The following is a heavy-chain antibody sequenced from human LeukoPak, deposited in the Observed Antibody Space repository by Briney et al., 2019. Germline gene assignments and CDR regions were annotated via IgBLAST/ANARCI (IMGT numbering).Heavy chain of an antibody. CDR3: ARVRHKGGFDP. J-gene: IGHJ5*02. Sequence: HPGRSLRLSCAASGFTFSSYAMHWVRQAPGKGLEWVAVISYDGSNKYYGDSVKSRITISRENSKNTLYLQMNSLRAEDTAVYYCARVRHKGGFDPWGQGTLVTVSS. V-gene: IGHV3-30*01. D-gene: IGHD1-26*01. CDR2: ISYDGSNK. CDR1: GFTFSSYA.